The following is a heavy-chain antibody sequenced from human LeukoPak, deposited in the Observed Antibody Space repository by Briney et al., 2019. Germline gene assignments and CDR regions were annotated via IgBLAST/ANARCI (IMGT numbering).Heavy chain of an antibody. CDR3: ARHYYDSTGYYYFDY. Sequence: SQTLSLTCSVSGGSITGRSYYWGWIRQPPGKGLEWTGSMYDSETTYYTPSLETRVTISEDTTQNQSFLRLSSVTAADAAVYYCARHYYDSTGYYYFDYWGQGTLVAVSS. CDR1: GGSITGRSYY. CDR2: MYDSETT. V-gene: IGHV4-39*01. J-gene: IGHJ4*02. D-gene: IGHD3-22*01.